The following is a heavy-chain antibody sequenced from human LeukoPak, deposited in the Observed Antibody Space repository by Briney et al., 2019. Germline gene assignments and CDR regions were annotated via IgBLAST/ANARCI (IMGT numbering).Heavy chain of an antibody. V-gene: IGHV1-69*05. CDR3: ARDLSGSGSYEYFDY. J-gene: IGHJ4*02. D-gene: IGHD1-26*01. Sequence: ASVKVSCKASGYTFTNYPIHWVRQAPGQGLEWMGGIIPIFGTANYAQKFQGRVTITTDESTSTAYMELSSLRSEDTAVYYCARDLSGSGSYEYFDYWGQGTLVTVSS. CDR1: GYTFTNYP. CDR2: IIPIFGTA.